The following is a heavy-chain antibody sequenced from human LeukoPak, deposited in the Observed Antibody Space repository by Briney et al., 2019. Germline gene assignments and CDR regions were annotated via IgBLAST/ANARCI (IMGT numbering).Heavy chain of an antibody. Sequence: PSETLSLTCTVSGGSLTSYYWSWIRQPPGKGLEWIGYIYYSGSTNYNPSLKSRVTISLDTSKNQFSLKLSSVTAADTAVYYCARDLGDYGDFLIDYWGQGTLVTVSS. V-gene: IGHV4-59*01. J-gene: IGHJ4*02. CDR1: GGSLTSYY. CDR3: ARDLGDYGDFLIDY. D-gene: IGHD4-17*01. CDR2: IYYSGST.